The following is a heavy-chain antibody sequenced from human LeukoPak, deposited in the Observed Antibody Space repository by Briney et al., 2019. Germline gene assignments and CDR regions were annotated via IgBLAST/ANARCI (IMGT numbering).Heavy chain of an antibody. V-gene: IGHV3-21*01. Sequence: GGSLRLSCAASGFTFSSYSMNWVRQAPGKGLEWVSSISSSSSYIYYADSVKGRFTISRDNAKNSLYLQMNSLRAEDSAVYYCARVEGYDSSGYYGDWGQGTLVIVSS. CDR1: GFTFSSYS. D-gene: IGHD3-22*01. J-gene: IGHJ4*02. CDR3: ARVEGYDSSGYYGD. CDR2: ISSSSSYI.